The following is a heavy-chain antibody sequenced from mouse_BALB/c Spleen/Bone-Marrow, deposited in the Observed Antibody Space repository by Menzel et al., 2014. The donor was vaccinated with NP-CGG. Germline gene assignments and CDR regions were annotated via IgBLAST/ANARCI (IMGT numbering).Heavy chain of an antibody. J-gene: IGHJ1*01. CDR1: GYTFTSSW. D-gene: IGHD1-2*01. Sequence: QVQLQQSGSVLVRPGASVKLSCKASGYTFTSSWMHRAKQRPGQGLEWIGEIHPNSGNTNYNEKFKGKATLTVDTSSSTAYVDLSSLTSEDSAVYYCARSTTATYFDVWGAGTTVTVSS. CDR3: ARSTTATYFDV. CDR2: IHPNSGNT. V-gene: IGHV1S130*01.